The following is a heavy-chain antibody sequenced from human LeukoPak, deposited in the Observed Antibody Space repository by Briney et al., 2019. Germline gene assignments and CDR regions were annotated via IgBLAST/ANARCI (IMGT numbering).Heavy chain of an antibody. CDR3: ARDRERGYSYGYEPNWFDP. CDR1: GYTFTGYY. D-gene: IGHD5-18*01. J-gene: IGHJ5*02. CDR2: INPNSGGT. V-gene: IGHV1-2*02. Sequence: GASVKVSCKASGYTFTGYYTHWVRQAPGQGLEWMGWINPNSGGTNYAQKFQGRVTMTRDTSIGTAYMELSRLRSDDTAMYYCARDRERGYSYGYEPNWFDPWGQGTLVTVSS.